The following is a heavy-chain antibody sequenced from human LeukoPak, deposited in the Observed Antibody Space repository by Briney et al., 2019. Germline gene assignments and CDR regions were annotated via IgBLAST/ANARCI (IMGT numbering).Heavy chain of an antibody. CDR1: GYSISSGYY. J-gene: IGHJ4*02. CDR2: IYHSGST. V-gene: IGHV4-38-2*01. CDR3: ASFLYYDFWSGYYRFDY. Sequence: PSETLSLTCAVSGYSISSGYYWGWIRQPPGKGLEWIGSIYHSGSTYYNPSLKSRVTISVDTSKNQFSLKLSSVTAADTAVYYCASFLYYDFWSGYYRFDYWGQGTLATVSS. D-gene: IGHD3-3*01.